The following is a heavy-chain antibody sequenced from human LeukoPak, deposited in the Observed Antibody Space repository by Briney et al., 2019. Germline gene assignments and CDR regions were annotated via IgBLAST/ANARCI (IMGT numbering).Heavy chain of an antibody. CDR2: INPNSGGT. D-gene: IGHD6-19*01. Sequence: ASVKVSCKASGYTFAGYYMHWVRQAPGQGLEWMGWINPNSGGTNYAQKFQGRVTMTRDTSISTAYMELRSLRSDDTAVYYCARDRYSSGWYYFDYWGQRTLVTVSS. CDR1: GYTFAGYY. CDR3: ARDRYSSGWYYFDY. V-gene: IGHV1-2*02. J-gene: IGHJ4*02.